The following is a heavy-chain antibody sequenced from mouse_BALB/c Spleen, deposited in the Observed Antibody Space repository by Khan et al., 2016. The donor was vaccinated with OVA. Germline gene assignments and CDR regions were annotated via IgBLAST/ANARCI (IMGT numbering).Heavy chain of an antibody. J-gene: IGHJ3*01. Sequence: VQLQQSGAELAKPGASVKMSCKASGYTFTSYWMHWVKQRPGQGLEWIGYINPSTDYTEYNQKFKDKATLTADKSSSTAYMQLTSLTSEDSAIYFCVNHGSSSAWFTYWRQGTLVTVSA. D-gene: IGHD1-1*01. CDR1: GYTFTSYW. CDR3: VNHGSSSAWFTY. CDR2: INPSTDYT. V-gene: IGHV1-7*01.